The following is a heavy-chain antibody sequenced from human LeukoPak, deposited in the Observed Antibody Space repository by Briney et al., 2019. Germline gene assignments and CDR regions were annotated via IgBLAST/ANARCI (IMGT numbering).Heavy chain of an antibody. V-gene: IGHV3-7*01. J-gene: IGHJ6*04. CDR2: IKQDGSEK. CDR3: AGGIAMVRGGDV. D-gene: IGHD3-10*01. Sequence: PGGSLRLSCAASGLTFSTYLMTWVRQAPGKGLEWVANIKQDGSEKNYVDSVKGRFTISRDNAKNSLYLQMNSLRVEDTAVYYCAGGIAMVRGGDVWGKGTTVTVSS. CDR1: GLTFSTYL.